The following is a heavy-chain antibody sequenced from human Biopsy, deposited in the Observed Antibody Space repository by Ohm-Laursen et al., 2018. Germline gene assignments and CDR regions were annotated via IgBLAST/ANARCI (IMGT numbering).Heavy chain of an antibody. D-gene: IGHD2-15*01. CDR1: GFTFTTYG. V-gene: IGHV3-30*03. J-gene: IGHJ6*02. CDR2: ISYDGSSE. CDR3: ARPMSRVVAYGMDV. Sequence: SLRLSCAASGFTFTTYGMHWVRQAPGKGLEWVALISYDGSSEEYADSVKGRFTISRDDSKNTVYLQMNSLRVEDRAVYYCARPMSRVVAYGMDVWGQGTTVTVSS.